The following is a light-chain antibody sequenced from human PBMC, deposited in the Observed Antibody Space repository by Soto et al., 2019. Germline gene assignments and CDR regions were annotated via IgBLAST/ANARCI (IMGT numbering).Light chain of an antibody. V-gene: IGKV3-15*01. CDR3: QQDNNWPPVT. CDR1: QSVSSD. Sequence: EIVMTQSPATLSVSPGERATLSCRASQSVSSDLAWYQQKPGQAPRLLIYGASTRVTGIPARFSGSGSGTDFPLTISILQSEDFAVYYCQQDNNWPPVTFVQGTKLEIK. CDR2: GAS. J-gene: IGKJ2*01.